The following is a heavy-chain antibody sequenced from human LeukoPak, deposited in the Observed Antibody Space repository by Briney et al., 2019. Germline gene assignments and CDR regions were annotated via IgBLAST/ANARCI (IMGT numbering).Heavy chain of an antibody. D-gene: IGHD2-8*01. Sequence: GGSLRLSCAASGFTVSTNNYMYWVRQAPGKGLEWVAVISYDGSNKYYADSVKGRFTISRDNSKNTLYLQMNSLRAEDTAVYYCARGPERTGVGTRYYYDMDVWGQGTTVTVSS. CDR2: ISYDGSNK. CDR3: ARGPERTGVGTRYYYDMDV. J-gene: IGHJ6*02. CDR1: GFTVSTNN. V-gene: IGHV3-30-3*01.